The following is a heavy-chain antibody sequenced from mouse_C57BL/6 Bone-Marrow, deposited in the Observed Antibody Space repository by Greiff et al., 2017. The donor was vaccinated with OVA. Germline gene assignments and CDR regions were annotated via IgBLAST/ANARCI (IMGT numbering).Heavy chain of an antibody. V-gene: IGHV3-6*01. Sequence: EVKLQESGPGLVKPSQSLSLTCSVTGYSITSGYYWNWIRQFPGNKLEWMGYISYDGSNNYNPSLKNRISITRDTSKNQFFLKLNSVTTEDTATYYCARGGYYPFDYWGQGTTLTVSS. CDR3: ARGGYYPFDY. J-gene: IGHJ2*01. CDR1: GYSITSGYY. CDR2: ISYDGSN. D-gene: IGHD2-3*01.